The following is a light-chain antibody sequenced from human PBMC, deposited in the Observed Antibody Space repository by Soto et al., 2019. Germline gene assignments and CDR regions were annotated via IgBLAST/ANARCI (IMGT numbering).Light chain of an antibody. J-gene: IGKJ1*01. CDR2: QTS. CDR3: NQRQSWPLT. Sequence: EIVLTQSPATLSSFPGDRVTLSCRASQYINTRLAWYQHRPGQAPRLLIYQTSLRAAGIPARFSASGSGTDFTLTITDLQPEDFSLYYCNQRQSWPLTFGQGT. V-gene: IGKV3-11*01. CDR1: QYINTR.